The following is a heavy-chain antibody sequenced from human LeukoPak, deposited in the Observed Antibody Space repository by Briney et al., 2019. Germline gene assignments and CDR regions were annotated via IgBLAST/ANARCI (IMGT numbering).Heavy chain of an antibody. J-gene: IGHJ4*02. Sequence: GGSLRLSCAASGFTFITYAMTWVRQAPGKGLEWVSSMSNGGTYIYYADSVRGRFTISRDNAKDSLFLLMNSLRVEDTAVYYCARGRPTGSSRRFIVQWGQGTLVSVSS. CDR3: ARGRPTGSSRRFIVQ. CDR2: MSNGGTYI. D-gene: IGHD1-26*01. V-gene: IGHV3-21*06. CDR1: GFTFITYA.